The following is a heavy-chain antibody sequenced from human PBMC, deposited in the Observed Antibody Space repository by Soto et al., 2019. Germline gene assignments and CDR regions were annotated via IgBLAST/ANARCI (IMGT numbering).Heavy chain of an antibody. CDR2: IYSDGNT. CDR3: AREKWGRDCFDV. D-gene: IGHD1-26*01. V-gene: IGHV3-53*04. CDR1: GFTVTSNY. Sequence: ELQLVESGGGLVQPGGSLRLSCAASGFTVTSNYMSWVRQAPGKGLEWVSIIYSDGNTDYEDSVKGRFTISRHSSENTVYLQMNNLRPEDTAMYYCAREKWGRDCFDVWGRGTLVTVSS. J-gene: IGHJ2*01.